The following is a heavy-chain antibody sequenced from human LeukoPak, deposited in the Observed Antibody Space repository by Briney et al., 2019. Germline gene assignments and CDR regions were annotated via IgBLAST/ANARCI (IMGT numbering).Heavy chain of an antibody. CDR2: IYSGGNT. CDR1: GFTVSSNS. CDR3: ARRAGDYSHLYDY. Sequence: GGSLRLSCTVSGFTVSSNSMSWVRQAPGKGLEWVSFIYSGGNTHNSDSVKGRFTISRDNSKNTLYLQMNSLRAEHTAVYYCARRAGDYSHLYDYWGQGTLVTVSS. D-gene: IGHD3-22*01. V-gene: IGHV3-53*01. J-gene: IGHJ4*02.